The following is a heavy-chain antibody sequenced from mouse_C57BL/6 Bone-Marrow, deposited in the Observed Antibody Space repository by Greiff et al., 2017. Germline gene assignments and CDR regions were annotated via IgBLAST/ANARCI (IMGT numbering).Heavy chain of an antibody. CDR1: GFSLTSYG. J-gene: IGHJ3*01. D-gene: IGHD3-2*02. CDR2: IWSGGST. Sequence: VKLQESGPGLVQPSQSLSITCTVSGFSLTSYGVHWVRQSPGKGLEWLGVIWSGGSTDYNAAFISRLSISKDNSKSQVFFKMNSLQADDTAIYYWARGDSSGSWFAYWGQGTLVTVSA. V-gene: IGHV2-2*01. CDR3: ARGDSSGSWFAY.